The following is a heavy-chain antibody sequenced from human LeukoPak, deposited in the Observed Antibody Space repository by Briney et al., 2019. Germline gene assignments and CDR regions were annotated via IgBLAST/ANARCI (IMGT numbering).Heavy chain of an antibody. Sequence: GASVKVSCKASGYTLTAYYMHWVRQAPGQGLEWMGWINSNSGGSNYAQKFQGRVTMTRDTSISTVYMDLSRLRSDETAVYYCARDRDILGSTFFDKWGQGTLVTVSS. CDR1: GYTLTAYY. CDR2: INSNSGGS. J-gene: IGHJ4*02. CDR3: ARDRDILGSTFFDK. D-gene: IGHD5-12*01. V-gene: IGHV1-2*02.